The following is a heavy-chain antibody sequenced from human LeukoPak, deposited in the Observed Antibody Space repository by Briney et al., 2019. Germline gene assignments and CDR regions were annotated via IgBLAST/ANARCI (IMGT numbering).Heavy chain of an antibody. V-gene: IGHV3-7*01. CDR3: ARDSNPVKLDGYMLDY. Sequence: PGGSLRLSCAASGFTFSSGWMSWVRQAPGKGLEWAANIKQDGSEKYYVDSVKGRFTISRDNAKNSLYLQMNSLRAEDTAVYYCARDSNPVKLDGYMLDYWGQGTLVTVSS. D-gene: IGHD5-24*01. CDR2: IKQDGSEK. CDR1: GFTFSSGW. J-gene: IGHJ4*02.